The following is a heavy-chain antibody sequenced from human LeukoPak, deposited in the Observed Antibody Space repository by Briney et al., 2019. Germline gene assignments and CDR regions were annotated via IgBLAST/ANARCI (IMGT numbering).Heavy chain of an antibody. CDR1: GFTFSSYS. V-gene: IGHV3-21*04. Sequence: PGGSLRLSFAASGFTFSSYSMNWVRQAPGKGLGWGSSISSSSRHIYYADSVKGRFTIFRDDAKNSLFLQMDSLRVEDTAMYYCVRDFSTVTTAYLHHWGQGTLLTVSS. J-gene: IGHJ1*01. CDR2: ISSSSRHI. CDR3: VRDFSTVTTAYLHH. D-gene: IGHD4-17*01.